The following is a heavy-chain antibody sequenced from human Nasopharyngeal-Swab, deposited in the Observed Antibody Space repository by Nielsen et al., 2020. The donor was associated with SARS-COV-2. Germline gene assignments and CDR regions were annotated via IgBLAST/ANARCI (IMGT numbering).Heavy chain of an antibody. V-gene: IGHV3-23*01. D-gene: IGHD2/OR15-2a*01. Sequence: GGSLRLSCAASGFTFSSYWMSWVRQAPGKGLEWVAAISGSGDISGSGGSTYYADSVKGRFTISRDNSKNTLSLQMNSLRAEDTALYYCAKDLRGPYFFWGQGTLVTVSS. CDR1: GFTFSSYW. CDR2: ISGSGDISGSGGST. J-gene: IGHJ4*02. CDR3: AKDLRGPYFF.